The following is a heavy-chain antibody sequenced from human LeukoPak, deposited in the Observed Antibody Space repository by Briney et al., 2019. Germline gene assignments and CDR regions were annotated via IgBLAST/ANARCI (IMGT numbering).Heavy chain of an antibody. CDR2: MSYSGST. CDR3: ARRFSSDYGMDV. J-gene: IGHJ6*02. V-gene: IGHV4-59*08. Sequence: SETLSLTCTVSGASITGYCWSWIRQPPGKGLEWIGFMSYSGSTSYNPSLKSRVTISLDTSKNQFSLKLSSVTAADTAVYYCARRFSSDYGMDVWGQGTTVTVSS. CDR1: GASITGYC.